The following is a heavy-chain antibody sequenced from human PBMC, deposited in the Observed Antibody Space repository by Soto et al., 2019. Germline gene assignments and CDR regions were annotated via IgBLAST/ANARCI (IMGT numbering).Heavy chain of an antibody. D-gene: IGHD3-16*01. Sequence: EVQLLDSGGGLVQPGGSLRLSCAASGFTFSNYAMTWVRQGPGKWLEWVSGISGSGGRSYYADSVKGRFTISRENSKSTWYLHMNSLRAEDTAVYYCAKAYFVWSSEQPYYFDYWGQGTLVTVAS. CDR1: GFTFSNYA. CDR2: ISGSGGRS. CDR3: AKAYFVWSSEQPYYFDY. V-gene: IGHV3-23*01. J-gene: IGHJ4*02.